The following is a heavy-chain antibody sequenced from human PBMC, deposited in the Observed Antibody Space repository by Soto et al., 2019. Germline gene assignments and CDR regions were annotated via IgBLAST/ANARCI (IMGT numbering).Heavy chain of an antibody. J-gene: IGHJ4*02. D-gene: IGHD1-26*01. Sequence: QVQLVQSGAEVKKPGASVKVSCKASGYTFTSYYMHWVRQAPGQGLEWMGIINPSGGSTSYAQKVQGRVTMARATSTSTVYMEMSSLRSEDTAVYYCARVRGSYLHPFDYWGQGTLVTVS. CDR2: INPSGGST. CDR1: GYTFTSYY. V-gene: IGHV1-46*01. CDR3: ARVRGSYLHPFDY.